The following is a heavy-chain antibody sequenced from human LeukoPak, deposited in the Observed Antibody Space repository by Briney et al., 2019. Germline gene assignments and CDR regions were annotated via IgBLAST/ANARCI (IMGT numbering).Heavy chain of an antibody. D-gene: IGHD6-13*01. CDR3: AKYKIAAAANRTIDY. Sequence: PGGSLRLSCAAYGFTFSSYAMSWVRQAPGKGLEWVSGISGSGGSTYYADSVKGRFTISRDNSKNTLYLQMNSLRAEDTAVYYCAKYKIAAAANRTIDYWGQGTLVTVSS. CDR2: ISGSGGST. CDR1: GFTFSSYA. J-gene: IGHJ4*02. V-gene: IGHV3-23*01.